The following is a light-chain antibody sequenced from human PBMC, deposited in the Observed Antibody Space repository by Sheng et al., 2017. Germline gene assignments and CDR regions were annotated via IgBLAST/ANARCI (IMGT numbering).Light chain of an antibody. CDR3: MIWADTGYV. Sequence: QPVLAQPPSSSASPGESARLTCTLPRDFSVREYNIYWYQQRPGSPPRYLLFYFSGSDKGQGSGVSSRFSGSKDVPANAAVLLISGLQSEDEADYYCMIWADTGYVFGTGTKVTVL. CDR1: RDFSVREYN. J-gene: IGLJ1*01. CDR2: YFSGSDK. V-gene: IGLV5-37*01.